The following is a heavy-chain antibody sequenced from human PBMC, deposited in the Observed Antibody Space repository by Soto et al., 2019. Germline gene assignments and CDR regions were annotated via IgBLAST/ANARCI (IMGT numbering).Heavy chain of an antibody. J-gene: IGHJ4*02. CDR1: GGTFSSYA. V-gene: IGHV1-69*06. CDR3: ARDPFGPSVADDY. D-gene: IGHD6-19*01. CDR2: IIPIFGTA. Sequence: ASVKVSCKASGGTFSSYAISWVRQAPGQGLEWMGGIIPIFGTANYAQKFQGRVTITADKSTSTAYMELSSLRSEDTAVYYCARDPFGPSVADDYWGQGTLVTVSS.